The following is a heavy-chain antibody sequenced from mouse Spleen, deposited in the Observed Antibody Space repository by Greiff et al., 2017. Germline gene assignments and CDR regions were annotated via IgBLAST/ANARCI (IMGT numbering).Heavy chain of an antibody. Sequence: VQLKESGPELVKPGASVKISCKASGYAFSSSWMNWVKQRPGKGLEWIGRIYPGDGDTNYNGKFKGKATLTADKSSSTAYMQLSSLTSEDSAVYFCARPLSTMVNYFDYWGQGTTLTVSS. CDR2: IYPGDGDT. CDR1: GYAFSSSW. J-gene: IGHJ2*01. V-gene: IGHV1-82*01. D-gene: IGHD2-2*01. CDR3: ARPLSTMVNYFDY.